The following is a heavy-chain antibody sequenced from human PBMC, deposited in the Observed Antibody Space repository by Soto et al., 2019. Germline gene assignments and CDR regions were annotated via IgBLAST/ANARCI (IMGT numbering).Heavy chain of an antibody. CDR2: ISGSGSST. D-gene: IGHD6-13*01. V-gene: IGHV3-23*01. CDR3: AVTAAGTKYFQH. Sequence: GGSLRLSCAASGFTFSSYAMSWVRQAPGKGLEWVSAISGSGSSTYYADSVKGRFTISRDNSKNTLYLQMNSLRAEDTAVYYCAVTAAGTKYFQHWGQGTLVTVSS. CDR1: GFTFSSYA. J-gene: IGHJ1*01.